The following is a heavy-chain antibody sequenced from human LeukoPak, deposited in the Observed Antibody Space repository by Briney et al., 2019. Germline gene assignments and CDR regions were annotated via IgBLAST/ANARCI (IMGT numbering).Heavy chain of an antibody. V-gene: IGHV1-2*02. CDR1: GYTFTDYY. J-gene: IGHJ3*02. Sequence: ASVRVSCKASGYTFTDYYIHWVRQAPGQGLEWMAWMNPDRGDTNNAQKFQGRVTMSRDTSISTVYMELSRLRPDDTAVYYCARDWGAWSSDIWGQGTMVTVST. CDR2: MNPDRGDT. D-gene: IGHD6-19*01. CDR3: ARDWGAWSSDI.